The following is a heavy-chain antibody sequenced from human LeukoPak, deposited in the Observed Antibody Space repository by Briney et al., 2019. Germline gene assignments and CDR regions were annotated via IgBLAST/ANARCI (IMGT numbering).Heavy chain of an antibody. V-gene: IGHV1-69*13. CDR2: IIPIFGTA. CDR3: ARDGYDSSGYYHLPFDY. D-gene: IGHD3-22*01. CDR1: GYTFTSYG. Sequence: GASVKVSCKASGYTFTSYGISWVRQAPGQGLEWMGGIIPIFGTANYAQKFQGRVTITADESTSTAYMELSSLRSEDTAVYYCARDGYDSSGYYHLPFDYWGQGTLVTVSS. J-gene: IGHJ4*02.